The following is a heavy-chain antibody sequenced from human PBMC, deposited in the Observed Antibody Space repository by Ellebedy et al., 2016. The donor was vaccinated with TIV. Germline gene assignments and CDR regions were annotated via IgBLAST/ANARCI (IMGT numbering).Heavy chain of an antibody. CDR2: ISYDGSSN. CDR3: ARKTDTGTSGDY. J-gene: IGHJ4*02. CDR1: GFTFNSYA. V-gene: IGHV3-30*14. Sequence: GESLRISCAASGFTFNSYAMHWVRQAPGKGLEWVAVISYDGSSNYYADSVKGRFTISRDSSKNTLYLQMNSLRAEDTAMYYCARKTDTGTSGDYWGQGTPVTVSS. D-gene: IGHD1-1*01.